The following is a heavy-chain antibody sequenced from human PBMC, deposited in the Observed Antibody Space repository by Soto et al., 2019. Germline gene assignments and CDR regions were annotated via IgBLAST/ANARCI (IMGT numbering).Heavy chain of an antibody. CDR1: GDSVSSSAFY. J-gene: IGHJ4*02. D-gene: IGHD2-2*01. CDR3: ARLGSRTSWTCFDD. Sequence: SETLSLTCTVSGDSVSSSAFYWGWIRQPPGKGLEWIGSISYSGDTYYNPSLKSRVTISADTSKNQFSLKLSSLTAADTAVYYCARLGSRTSWTCFDDWGQGTLVPVSS. CDR2: ISYSGDT. V-gene: IGHV4-39*01.